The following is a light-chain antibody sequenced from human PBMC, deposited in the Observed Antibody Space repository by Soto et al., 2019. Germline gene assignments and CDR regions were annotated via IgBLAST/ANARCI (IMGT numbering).Light chain of an antibody. CDR3: QQIYTIPLT. Sequence: DIRMDQSPSSLSASVADRVIITCRASQSISNHLNWYQQKPGKAPKLLIYAASSLQSGVPPRFSGGGGGTDFTLTISSLQPEDFASYYCQQIYTIPLTFGGGTKVDIK. J-gene: IGKJ4*01. CDR1: QSISNH. V-gene: IGKV1-39*01. CDR2: AAS.